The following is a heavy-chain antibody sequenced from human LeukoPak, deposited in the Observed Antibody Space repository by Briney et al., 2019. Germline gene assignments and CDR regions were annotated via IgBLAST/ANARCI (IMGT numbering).Heavy chain of an antibody. D-gene: IGHD6-19*01. V-gene: IGHV3-73*01. CDR1: GFTFSGSA. Sequence: PGGSLRLSCAASGFTFSGSAMHWVRQASGKGLEWVGRIRSKANSYATAYAASVKGRFTISRDDSKNTAYLQMNSLKTEDTAVYYCTTGLAVAGTGYWGQGTLVTVSS. CDR3: TTGLAVAGTGY. CDR2: IRSKANSYAT. J-gene: IGHJ4*02.